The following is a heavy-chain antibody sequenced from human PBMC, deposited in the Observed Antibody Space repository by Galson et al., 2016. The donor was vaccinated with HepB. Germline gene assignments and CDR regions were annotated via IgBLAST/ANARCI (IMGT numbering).Heavy chain of an antibody. CDR3: VRREGVHYSDRSDLADDAFNI. J-gene: IGHJ3*02. CDR1: DGSVSGHL. D-gene: IGHD3-22*01. CDR2: INHSAST. V-gene: IGHV4-34*01. Sequence: SETLSLTCTVFDGSVSGHLWSWIRQPPGRGLEWIGEINHSASTNYNPSLKSRVTISVDTSKNQFPLKLNSVTAADTAVYFCVRREGVHYSDRSDLADDAFNIWGQGTMVTVSS.